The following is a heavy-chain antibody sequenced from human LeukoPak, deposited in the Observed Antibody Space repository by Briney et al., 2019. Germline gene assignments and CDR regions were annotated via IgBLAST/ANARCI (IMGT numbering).Heavy chain of an antibody. Sequence: SVKVSCKASGGTFSSYAISWVRQAPGQGIEWMGGIIHIFGAANYAQKFQGRVTITADESTSTAYMELSSLRSEDTAVYYCAITAMVGGDTFYYYYYGMDVWGKGTTVTVSS. D-gene: IGHD5-18*01. CDR1: GGTFSSYA. CDR2: IIHIFGAA. V-gene: IGHV1-69*01. J-gene: IGHJ6*04. CDR3: AITAMVGGDTFYYYYYGMDV.